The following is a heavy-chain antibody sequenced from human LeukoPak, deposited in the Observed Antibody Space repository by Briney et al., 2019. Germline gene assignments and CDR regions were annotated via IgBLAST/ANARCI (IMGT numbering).Heavy chain of an antibody. V-gene: IGHV3-15*01. CDR2: TKSKTDGGTT. J-gene: IGHJ4*02. CDR1: GVTFSNAW. Sequence: GGSLRLSCAASGVTFSNAWMSWVRQAPGKGLEWVGRTKSKTDGGTTDYAAPVKGRFTISRDHSKNTLYLQMNSLKTEDTAVYYCTGRIVVVVAATPRPENYFDYWGQGTLVTVSS. CDR3: TGRIVVVVAATPRPENYFDY. D-gene: IGHD2-15*01.